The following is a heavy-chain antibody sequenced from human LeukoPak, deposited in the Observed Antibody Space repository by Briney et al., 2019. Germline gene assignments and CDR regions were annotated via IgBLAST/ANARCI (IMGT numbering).Heavy chain of an antibody. J-gene: IGHJ4*02. Sequence: GGSLRLSCAASGFTFSSYAMSWVRQAPGKGLEWVGFIRSKAYGGTIEYAASVKGRFTISRDDSKSIAYLQMNSLKTEDTAVYYCTSGRYGYFDYWGQGTLVTVSS. CDR3: TSGRYGYFDY. CDR1: GFTFSSYA. CDR2: IRSKAYGGTI. V-gene: IGHV3-49*04. D-gene: IGHD4-17*01.